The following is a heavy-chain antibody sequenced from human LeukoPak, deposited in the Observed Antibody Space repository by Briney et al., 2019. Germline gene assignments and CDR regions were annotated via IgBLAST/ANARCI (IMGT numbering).Heavy chain of an antibody. CDR3: TTDPDDYGGMFDP. D-gene: IGHD4-23*01. V-gene: IGHV3-15*01. CDR2: IKSKTDGGTT. J-gene: IGHJ5*02. Sequence: GGSLRLSCVASGFTFSSYWMHWVRQDPRKGLEWVGRIKSKTDGGTTDYAAPVKGRFTISRDDSKNTLYLQMNSLKTEDTAVYYCTTDPDDYGGMFDPWGQGTLVTVSS. CDR1: GFTFSSYW.